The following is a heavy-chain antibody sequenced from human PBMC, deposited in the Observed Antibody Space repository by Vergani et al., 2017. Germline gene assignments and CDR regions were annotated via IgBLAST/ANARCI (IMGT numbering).Heavy chain of an antibody. J-gene: IGHJ4*02. V-gene: IGHV3-48*01. D-gene: IGHD6-13*01. Sequence: EVQLLESGGGLVQPGGSLRLSCAASGFTFSSYTMNWVRQAPGKGLEWVSYISSSSSTIYYAGSVKVRFTISRDNAKNSLYLQMNSLRAEDTAVFYCARSPGFIAGAGTGDYWGQGTLVTVSS. CDR1: GFTFSSYT. CDR3: ARSPGFIAGAGTGDY. CDR2: ISSSSSTI.